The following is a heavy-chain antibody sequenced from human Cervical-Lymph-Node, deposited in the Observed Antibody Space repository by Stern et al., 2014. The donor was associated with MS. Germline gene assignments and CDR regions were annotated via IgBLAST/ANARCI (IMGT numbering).Heavy chain of an antibody. D-gene: IGHD2/OR15-2a*01. J-gene: IGHJ5*02. CDR1: GFTFSTYS. CDR3: ARDNKGVNWFDP. Sequence: EVQLVESGGGLVQPGGSLRLSCAASGFTFSTYSMNWVRQAPGKGLEWISYISSTSGTIYYEDSVKGRCSISRDNAKNSLYLQMNSLRDEDTAVYYCARDNKGVNWFDPWGQGTLVTVSS. V-gene: IGHV3-48*02. CDR2: ISSTSGTI.